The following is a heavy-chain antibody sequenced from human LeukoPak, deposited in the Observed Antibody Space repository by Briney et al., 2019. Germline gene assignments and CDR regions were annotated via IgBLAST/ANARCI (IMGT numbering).Heavy chain of an antibody. Sequence: KRGESLKISCKGSGYSFTSYWIGWVRQMPGKGLEWMGIIYPGDSDTRYSPSFQGQVTISADKSISTAYLQWSSLKASDTAMYYCAMAPSRRGPPDSGYDAGNWFDPWGQGTLVTVSS. D-gene: IGHD5-12*01. CDR3: AMAPSRRGPPDSGYDAGNWFDP. V-gene: IGHV5-51*01. J-gene: IGHJ5*02. CDR1: GYSFTSYW. CDR2: IYPGDSDT.